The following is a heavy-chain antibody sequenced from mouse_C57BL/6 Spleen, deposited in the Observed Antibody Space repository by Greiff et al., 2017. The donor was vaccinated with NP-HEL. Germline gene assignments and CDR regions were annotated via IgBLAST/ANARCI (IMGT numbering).Heavy chain of an antibody. J-gene: IGHJ4*01. CDR2: IWSGGST. CDR3: ARRGAYYGSSYYAMDY. CDR1: GFSLTSYG. Sequence: QVQLKQSGPGLVQPSQSLSITCTVSGFSLTSYGVHWVRQSPGKGLEWLGVIWSGGSTDYNAAFISRLSISKDNSKSQVFFKMNSLQADDTAIYYCARRGAYYGSSYYAMDYWGQGTSVTVSS. V-gene: IGHV2-2*01. D-gene: IGHD1-1*01.